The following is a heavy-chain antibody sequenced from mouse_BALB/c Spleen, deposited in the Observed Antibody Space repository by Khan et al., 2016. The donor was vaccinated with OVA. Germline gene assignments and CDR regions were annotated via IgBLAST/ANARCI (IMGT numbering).Heavy chain of an antibody. CDR2: IYPGSGST. J-gene: IGHJ2*01. CDR1: GYTFTDYI. CDR3: ARSGYGSLDY. Sequence: VQLQESGPVLVKPGASVKMSCKASGYTFTDYIINWVRQRTGQGLEWIGQIYPGSGSTYYNEKFKGKATLTADKSSNTAYMQLRSLTSEDSAVYFGARSGYGSLDYWGQGTTLTVSS. V-gene: IGHV1-77*01. D-gene: IGHD1-1*01.